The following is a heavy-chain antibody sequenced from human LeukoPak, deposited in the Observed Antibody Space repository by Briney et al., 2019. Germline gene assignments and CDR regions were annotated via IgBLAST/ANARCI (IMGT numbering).Heavy chain of an antibody. D-gene: IGHD3-16*01. CDR2: IRYDGSNK. V-gene: IGHV3-30*02. CDR3: AKSSGRGGDMPRDAFDI. J-gene: IGHJ3*02. Sequence: GGSLRLSCAASGFTFSSYGMHWVRQAPGKGLEWVAFIRYDGSNKYYADSVKGRFTISRDNSKNTLYLQMNSLRAEDTAVYYCAKSSGRGGDMPRDAFDIWGQGTMVTVSS. CDR1: GFTFSSYG.